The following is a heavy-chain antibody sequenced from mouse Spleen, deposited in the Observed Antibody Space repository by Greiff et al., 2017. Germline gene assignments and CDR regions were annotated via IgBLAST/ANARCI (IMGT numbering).Heavy chain of an antibody. J-gene: IGHJ3*01. CDR1: GFTFTDYF. Sequence: VLLVESGAELVKPGASVKLSCTASGFTFTDYFIHWVKQRPGQGLEWIGWFYPGSGSIKYNEKFKDKATLTADKSSSTVYMELSRLTSEDSAVYFCAKHEDPTGTWFAYWGQGTLVTVSA. V-gene: IGHV1-62-2*01. CDR2: FYPGSGSI. D-gene: IGHD4-1*02. CDR3: AKHEDPTGTWFAY.